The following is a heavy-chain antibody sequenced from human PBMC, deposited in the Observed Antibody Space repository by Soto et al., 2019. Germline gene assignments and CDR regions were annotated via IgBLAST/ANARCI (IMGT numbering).Heavy chain of an antibody. CDR2: IFHSGST. CDR3: ARVTDGPTSLPTGLDY. V-gene: IGHV4-4*02. D-gene: IGHD3-9*01. CDR1: GGSISSNNW. J-gene: IGHJ4*02. Sequence: QVQLQESGPGLVKPSGTLSLTCAVSGGSISSNNWWSWVRQAPGKGLEWSGEIFHSGSTNYNPSHKSRVNISIDKSENQGSLKVSSVTAADTAVYDCARVTDGPTSLPTGLDYWGQGTLVTVSS.